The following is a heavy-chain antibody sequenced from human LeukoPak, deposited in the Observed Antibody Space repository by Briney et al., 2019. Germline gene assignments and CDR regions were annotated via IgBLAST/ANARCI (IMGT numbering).Heavy chain of an antibody. D-gene: IGHD2-21*01. CDR2: IYYSGST. Sequence: SETLSLTCTVSGGSISSYYWSWIRQPPEKGLEWIGYIYYSGSTNYNPSLKSRVTISVDTSKNQFSLKLSSVTAADTAVYYCARLPRTYCGGDCYSYYFDYWGQGTLVTVSS. V-gene: IGHV4-59*08. CDR1: GGSISSYY. J-gene: IGHJ4*02. CDR3: ARLPRTYCGGDCYSYYFDY.